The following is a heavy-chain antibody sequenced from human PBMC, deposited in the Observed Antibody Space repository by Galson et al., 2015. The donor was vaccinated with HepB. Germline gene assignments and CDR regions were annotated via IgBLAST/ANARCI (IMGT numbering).Heavy chain of an antibody. J-gene: IGHJ4*02. CDR3: ARAQTNWGSWYFDY. Sequence: SLRLSCAASGFSFSSFGMHWLRQTPDKRLQWVALISFDGSNESYADSVKGRFTISRDNSNNALYLQMTSLRGDDTALYFCARAQTNWGSWYFDYWGPGTQVTVSS. CDR2: ISFDGSNE. D-gene: IGHD7-27*01. V-gene: IGHV3-30*03. CDR1: GFSFSSFG.